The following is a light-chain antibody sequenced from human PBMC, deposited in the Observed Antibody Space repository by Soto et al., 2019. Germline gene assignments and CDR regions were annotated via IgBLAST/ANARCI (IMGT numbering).Light chain of an antibody. V-gene: IGKV3-20*01. CDR3: QQYGSSPYT. CDR2: GAS. Sequence: EIVLTQSPGTLSLSPGERATLSCRASQSVSSIYLAWYQQKPGQAPRLLIYGASSRATGIPDRFSGSGSGTDFTLTISRLEPEDFAVYYCQQYGSSPYTFGHGTKLEIK. CDR1: QSVSSIY. J-gene: IGKJ2*01.